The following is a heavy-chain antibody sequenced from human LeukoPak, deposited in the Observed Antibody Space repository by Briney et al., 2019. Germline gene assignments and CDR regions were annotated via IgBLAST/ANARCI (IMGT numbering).Heavy chain of an antibody. CDR2: IYYSGST. D-gene: IGHD6-25*01. V-gene: IGHV4-39*07. CDR3: AREREAAGAFDI. CDR1: GGSISSSSYY. J-gene: IGHJ3*02. Sequence: PSETLSLTCTVSGGSISSSSYYWGWIRQPPGKGLEWIGSIYYSGSTNYNPSLKSRVTISVDTSKNQFSLKLSSVTAADTAVYYCAREREAAGAFDIWGQGTMVTVSS.